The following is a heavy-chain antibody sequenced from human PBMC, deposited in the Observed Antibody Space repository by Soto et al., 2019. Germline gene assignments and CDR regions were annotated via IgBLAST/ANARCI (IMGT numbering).Heavy chain of an antibody. V-gene: IGHV3-30-3*01. D-gene: IGHD3-22*01. Sequence: GGSLRLSCAASGFTFSSYAMHWVRQAPGKGLEWVAVISYDGSNKYYADSVKGRFTISRDNSKNTLYLQMNSLRAEDTAVYYCARTPAKTYYYDSSGYADAFDIWGQGTMVTVSS. CDR3: ARTPAKTYYYDSSGYADAFDI. CDR2: ISYDGSNK. CDR1: GFTFSSYA. J-gene: IGHJ3*02.